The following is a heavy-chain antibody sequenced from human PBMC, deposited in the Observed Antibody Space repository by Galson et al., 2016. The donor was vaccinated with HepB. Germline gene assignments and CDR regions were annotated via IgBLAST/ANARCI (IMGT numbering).Heavy chain of an antibody. Sequence: CAISGDSVTNDDTIWNWIRQSPSRGLEWLGRTYYRSQWFNEYAVSVKSRITINSDTSRNQVSLQLDSVTPDDTAAYFCTRGYMHTGMNVWGQGTTVTVSS. D-gene: IGHD5-18*01. J-gene: IGHJ6*02. CDR2: TYYRSQWFN. CDR3: TRGYMHTGMNV. CDR1: GDSVTNDDTI. V-gene: IGHV6-1*01.